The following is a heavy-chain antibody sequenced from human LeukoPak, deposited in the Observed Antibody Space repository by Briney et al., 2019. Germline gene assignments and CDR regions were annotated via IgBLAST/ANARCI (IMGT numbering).Heavy chain of an antibody. D-gene: IGHD1-14*01. Sequence: GRTLRISCTAPGFKFSSYALKCVRQTPGKGLQWVSSISGSGGSAYFADSVKGRFTMSRDNSKNTLSLQMYSLRVDDTAVYYCARASGPFDYWGQGTLVTVSS. CDR2: ISGSGGSA. J-gene: IGHJ4*02. CDR3: ARASGPFDY. V-gene: IGHV3-23*01. CDR1: GFKFSSYA.